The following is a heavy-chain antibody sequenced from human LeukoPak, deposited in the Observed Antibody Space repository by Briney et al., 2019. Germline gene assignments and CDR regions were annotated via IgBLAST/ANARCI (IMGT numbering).Heavy chain of an antibody. D-gene: IGHD3-22*01. CDR2: ISDSGGST. J-gene: IGHJ4*01. CDR3: AKRGVVIRVILVGFHKEAYYFDS. V-gene: IGHV3-23*01. CDR1: GITLSNYG. Sequence: GGSLRLSCAVSGITLSNYGMSWVRQAPGKGLEWVAGISDSGGSTSYADSVKGWFTISRDNPKITLYLQMNSLRAEDTAVYFCAKRGVVIRVILVGFHKEAYYFDSWGQGALVTVSS.